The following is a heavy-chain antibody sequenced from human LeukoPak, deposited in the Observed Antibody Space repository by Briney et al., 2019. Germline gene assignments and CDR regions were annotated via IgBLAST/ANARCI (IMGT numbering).Heavy chain of an antibody. CDR1: GGSFSGYY. CDR3: ASITVTTSVKWFDP. Sequence: PSETLSLTCAVYGGSFSGYYWSWIRQPPGKGLEWIGEINHSGSTNYNPSLKSRVTISVDTSKNQFSLKLSSVTAADTAVYYCASITVTTSVKWFDPWGQGTLVTVSS. V-gene: IGHV4-34*01. CDR2: INHSGST. J-gene: IGHJ5*02. D-gene: IGHD4-17*01.